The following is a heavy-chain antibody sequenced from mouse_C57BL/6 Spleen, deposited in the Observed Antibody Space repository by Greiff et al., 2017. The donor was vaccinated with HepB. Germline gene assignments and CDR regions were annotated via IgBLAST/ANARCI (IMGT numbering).Heavy chain of an antibody. CDR1: GYTFTSYW. V-gene: IGHV1-50*01. Sequence: VQLQQSGAELVKPGASVKLSCKASGYTFTSYWMQWVKQRPGQGLEWIGEIDPSDSYTNYNQKFKGKATLTVDTSSSTAYMQLSSLTSEDSAVYYCARGYYGSTRFAYWGQGTLVTVSA. CDR2: IDPSDSYT. J-gene: IGHJ3*01. CDR3: ARGYYGSTRFAY. D-gene: IGHD1-1*01.